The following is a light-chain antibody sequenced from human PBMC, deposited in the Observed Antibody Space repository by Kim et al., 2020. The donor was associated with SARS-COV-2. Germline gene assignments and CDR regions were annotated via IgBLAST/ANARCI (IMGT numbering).Light chain of an antibody. CDR2: GAS. Sequence: PGERATLSRRASQSVSGFSYLAWYQQKPGQAPRPLIYGASNRATGIPDRFSGSGSGTDFTLTISRLEPEDFAVYYCQHYGSSPPYTFGQGTKLEI. V-gene: IGKV3-20*01. CDR3: QHYGSSPPYT. CDR1: QSVSGFSY. J-gene: IGKJ2*01.